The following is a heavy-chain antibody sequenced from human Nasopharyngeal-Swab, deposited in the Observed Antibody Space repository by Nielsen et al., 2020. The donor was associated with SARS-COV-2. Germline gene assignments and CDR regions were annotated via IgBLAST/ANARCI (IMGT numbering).Heavy chain of an antibody. CDR3: ARDQNGY. D-gene: IGHD2-8*01. Sequence: GESLKISCAASGFTFSSYNMNWVRQAPGKGLEWVSSITTSSSYIYYADSVKGRFTIFRDNAKNSLYLQMNSLRAEDTAVYYCARDQNGYWGQEILVTVS. V-gene: IGHV3-21*06. CDR1: GFTFSSYN. CDR2: ITTSSSYI. J-gene: IGHJ4*02.